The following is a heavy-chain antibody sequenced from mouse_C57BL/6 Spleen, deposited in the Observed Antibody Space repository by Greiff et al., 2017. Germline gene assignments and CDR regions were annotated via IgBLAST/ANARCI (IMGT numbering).Heavy chain of an antibody. CDR2: FHPYNDDT. V-gene: IGHV1-47*01. J-gene: IGHJ2*01. CDR3: AIYYYGSSYYFDY. Sequence: EQSGAELVKPGASVKMSCKASGYTFTTYPIEWMKQNHGKSLEWIGNFHPYNDDTKYNEKFKGKATLTVEKSSSTVYLELSRLTSDDSAVYYCAIYYYGSSYYFDYWGQGTTLTVSS. CDR1: GYTFTTYP. D-gene: IGHD1-1*01.